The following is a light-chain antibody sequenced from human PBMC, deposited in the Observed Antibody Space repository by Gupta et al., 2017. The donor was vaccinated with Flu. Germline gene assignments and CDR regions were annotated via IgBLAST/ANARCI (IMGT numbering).Light chain of an antibody. J-gene: IGKJ4*01. V-gene: IGKV4-1*01. CDR1: QSVLNRSNNRNY. Sequence: DIVMTQSPDSLAVSLGERATINCKSSQSVLNRSNNRNYLAWYQQKPGQPPELLIYWASTRETGVPDRFSGSGSGTDFTLTISSLQAEDVAHYYCQQYYSSPLNFGGGTKVEIK. CDR3: QQYYSSPLN. CDR2: WAS.